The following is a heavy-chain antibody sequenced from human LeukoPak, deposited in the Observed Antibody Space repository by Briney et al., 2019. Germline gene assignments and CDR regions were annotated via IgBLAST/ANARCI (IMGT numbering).Heavy chain of an antibody. CDR3: ARGGSGDAFDY. CDR1: DGSINNYY. D-gene: IGHD2-21*02. CDR2: VYYTGNT. J-gene: IGHJ4*02. V-gene: IGHV4-59*01. Sequence: PSETLSLTCTVSDGSINNYYWSWIRQPPGKGLEWIGYVYYTGNTNYSPSLKGRGTISVDTSKNQFSLKLRSVTAADTAVYYCARGGSGDAFDYWGQGTLVIVSS.